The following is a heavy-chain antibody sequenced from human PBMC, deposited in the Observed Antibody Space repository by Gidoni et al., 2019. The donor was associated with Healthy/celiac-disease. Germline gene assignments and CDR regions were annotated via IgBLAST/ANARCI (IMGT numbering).Heavy chain of an antibody. CDR1: GYSISSGYY. D-gene: IGHD6-19*01. J-gene: IGHJ1*01. Sequence: QVQLQESGPGLVKPSETLSLTCAVSGYSISSGYYWGWIRQPPGKGLEWIGSIYHSGSTYYNPSLKSRVTISVDTSKNQFSLKLSSVTAADTAVYYCARSFGDPEWLVRGPEYFQHWGQGTLVTVSS. CDR2: IYHSGST. V-gene: IGHV4-38-2*01. CDR3: ARSFGDPEWLVRGPEYFQH.